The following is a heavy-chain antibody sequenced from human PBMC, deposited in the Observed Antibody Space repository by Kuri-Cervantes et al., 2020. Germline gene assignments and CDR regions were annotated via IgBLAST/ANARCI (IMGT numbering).Heavy chain of an antibody. V-gene: IGHV3-30*03. D-gene: IGHD3-3*01. CDR2: ISYDGSNK. Sequence: GESLKISCAASGFTFSSYGMHWVRQAPGKGQEWVAVISYDGSNKYYADSVKGRFTISRDNSKNTLYLQMNSLRTEDTAVYYCARVVGLFLEWLSAMDVWGQGTTVTVSS. CDR3: ARVVGLFLEWLSAMDV. CDR1: GFTFSSYG. J-gene: IGHJ6*02.